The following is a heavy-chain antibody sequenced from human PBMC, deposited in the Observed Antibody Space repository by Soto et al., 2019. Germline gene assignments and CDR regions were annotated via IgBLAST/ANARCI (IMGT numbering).Heavy chain of an antibody. Sequence: GGSLRLSCGASGFTFSNFAMSWVRQAPGRGLEWVSGISASGRDIHYADSVKDRFTVSRDNSKNTLYLQMNSLRAEDTAVYYCAKPSHYYDSSGYFNYWGQGTLVTVSS. CDR2: ISASGRDI. J-gene: IGHJ4*02. CDR1: GFTFSNFA. V-gene: IGHV3-23*01. D-gene: IGHD3-22*01. CDR3: AKPSHYYDSSGYFNY.